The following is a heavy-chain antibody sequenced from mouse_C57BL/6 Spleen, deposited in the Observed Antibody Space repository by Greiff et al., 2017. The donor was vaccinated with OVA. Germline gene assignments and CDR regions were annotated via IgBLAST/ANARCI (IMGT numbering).Heavy chain of an antibody. CDR1: GFNIIDYY. Sequence: VQLQQSGAELVKPGASVKLSCTASGFNIIDYYMHWVKQRTEQGLEWIGRIDPEDGGTKYAQNFQGKATITADTSSNTAYLQLSSLTAEDTAVYYCARSAYWGQGTLVTVSA. J-gene: IGHJ3*01. CDR3: ARSAY. CDR2: IDPEDGGT. V-gene: IGHV14-2*01.